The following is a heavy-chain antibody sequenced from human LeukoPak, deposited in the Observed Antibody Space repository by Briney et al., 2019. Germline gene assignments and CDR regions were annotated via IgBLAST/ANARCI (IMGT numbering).Heavy chain of an antibody. V-gene: IGHV1-69*13. CDR1: GGTFSSYA. J-gene: IGHJ5*02. CDR2: IIPIFGTA. D-gene: IGHD3-10*01. Sequence: SVKVSCKASGGTFSSYAISWVRQAPGQGLEWMGGIIPIFGTANYAQKFQGRVTITADESTSTAYMELSSLRSEDTAVYYCARGSYYYGSGSYSGADWFDPWSQGTLVTVSS. CDR3: ARGSYYYGSGSYSGADWFDP.